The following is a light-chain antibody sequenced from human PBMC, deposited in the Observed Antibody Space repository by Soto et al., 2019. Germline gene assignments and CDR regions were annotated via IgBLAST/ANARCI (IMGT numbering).Light chain of an antibody. V-gene: IGKV1-39*01. CDR1: HTISTY. Sequence: DIQMTQSPSSLSASVGDRVTSTCRASHTISTYLNWYQQNPGKAPKLLIYAASNLQNGVPSRFSGSGSGTDFTLTISSLQPEDFATYYCQKSSSIPYTFGRGTKLEIK. CDR2: AAS. CDR3: QKSSSIPYT. J-gene: IGKJ2*01.